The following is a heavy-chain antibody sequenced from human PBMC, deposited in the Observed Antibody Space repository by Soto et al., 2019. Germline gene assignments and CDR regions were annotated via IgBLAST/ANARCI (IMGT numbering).Heavy chain of an antibody. CDR2: INQDESAK. J-gene: IGHJ6*02. Sequence: EVQLVESGGGLVQPGGSLRLSCTTSGFAINTHWMSWVRQAPGKGLEWVANINQDESAKYYVDSVEGRFTVSRDNAKTSVSLQMNSLRAEDTAVYYCARGEHSTSSYYYYYGLDVWGQGTTVIVSS. V-gene: IGHV3-7*05. D-gene: IGHD1-26*01. CDR1: GFAINTHW. CDR3: ARGEHSTSSYYYYYGLDV.